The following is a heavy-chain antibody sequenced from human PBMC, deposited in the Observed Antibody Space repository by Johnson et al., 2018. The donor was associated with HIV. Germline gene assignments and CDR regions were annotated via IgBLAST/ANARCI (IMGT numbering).Heavy chain of an antibody. D-gene: IGHD1-26*01. V-gene: IGHV3-30*18. J-gene: IGHJ3*02. CDR3: AKSTWELRHLDAFDI. CDR1: GFTFSSYA. Sequence: QVQLVESGGGVVQPGRSLRLSCAASGFTFSSYAMHWVRQAPGKGLEWVAVIWYDGSNKYYADSVKGRFTISRDNSKNTLYLQMNSLRAEDTAVYYCAKSTWELRHLDAFDIWGQGTMVTVSS. CDR2: IWYDGSNK.